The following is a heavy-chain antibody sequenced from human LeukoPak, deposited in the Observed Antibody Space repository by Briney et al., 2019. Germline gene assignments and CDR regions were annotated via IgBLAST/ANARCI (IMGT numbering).Heavy chain of an antibody. D-gene: IGHD3-22*01. CDR3: ARIDTYYYDSSGYYSAFDI. CDR2: IILVSGST. CDR1: GFTFDNYG. V-gene: IGHV3-20*04. J-gene: IGHJ3*02. Sequence: PGGSLRLSCAASGFTFDNYGMSWVRQAPGKGLEWVSGIILVSGSTGYADSVKGRFTISRDNAKNSLYLQMNSLRAEDTALYYCARIDTYYYDSSGYYSAFDIWGQGTIVAVSS.